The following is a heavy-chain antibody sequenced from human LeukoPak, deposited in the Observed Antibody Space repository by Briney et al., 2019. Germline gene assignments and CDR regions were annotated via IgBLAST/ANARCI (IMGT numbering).Heavy chain of an antibody. Sequence: ASVKVSCKASGYTFTSYGISWVRQAPGQGLEWMGWITAYNGNTNYAQKLQGRVTMTTDTSTSTAYMELRSLRSDDTAVYYCARNPRYYGSGSPNWFDPWGQGTLVTVSS. J-gene: IGHJ5*02. D-gene: IGHD3-10*01. CDR1: GYTFTSYG. V-gene: IGHV1-18*01. CDR3: ARNPRYYGSGSPNWFDP. CDR2: ITAYNGNT.